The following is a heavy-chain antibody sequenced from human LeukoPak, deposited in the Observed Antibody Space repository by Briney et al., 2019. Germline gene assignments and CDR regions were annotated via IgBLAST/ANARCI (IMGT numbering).Heavy chain of an antibody. CDR1: GGSISNYY. CDR3: ARSRCSSISCASRGAFDI. V-gene: IGHV4-4*07. J-gene: IGHJ3*02. D-gene: IGHD2-2*01. Sequence: PSETLSLTCTASGGSISNYYWSWIRQPAGKGLELIGRIYTSGSTNYNPSLKSRVTMSVDTSKNQFSLKLSSVTAADTAVYYCARSRCSSISCASRGAFDIWRQGTMVTVSS. CDR2: IYTSGST.